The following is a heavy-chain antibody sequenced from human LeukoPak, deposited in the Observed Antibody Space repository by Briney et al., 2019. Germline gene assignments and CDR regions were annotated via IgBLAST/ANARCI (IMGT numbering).Heavy chain of an antibody. V-gene: IGHV1-46*03. Sequence: GASVKVSCRASGHTFTDYYLHWVRQAPGQGLQWMGMVNPTAGSRAYARDFQDRVTMTRDTSTSTVYMELYSLRSEDTAMYYCARDLTNWGQGTLVTVSS. CDR3: ARDLTN. CDR2: VNPTAGSR. J-gene: IGHJ4*02. CDR1: GHTFTDYY.